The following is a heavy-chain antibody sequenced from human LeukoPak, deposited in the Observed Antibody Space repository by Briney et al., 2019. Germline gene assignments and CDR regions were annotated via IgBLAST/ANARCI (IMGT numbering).Heavy chain of an antibody. Sequence: SETLSLTCTVSGGSISSYYWSWIRQPPGKGLEWIGYIYYSGSTNYNPSLKSRVTISVDTSKNQSSLKLSSVTAADTAVYYCARETSQKGAHYMDVWGKGTTVTISS. CDR2: IYYSGST. CDR1: GGSISSYY. D-gene: IGHD3-16*01. CDR3: ARETSQKGAHYMDV. V-gene: IGHV4-59*01. J-gene: IGHJ6*03.